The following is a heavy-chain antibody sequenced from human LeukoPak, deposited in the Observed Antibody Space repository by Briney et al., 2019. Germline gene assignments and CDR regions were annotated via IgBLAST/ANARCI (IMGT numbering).Heavy chain of an antibody. Sequence: ASVKVSRKASGGTFSSYAISWVRQAPGQGLEWMGGIIPIFGTANYAQKFQGRVTITTDESTSTAYMELSSLRSEDTAVYYCARVVAYYDSSGYFHYYYMDVWGKGTTVTVSS. J-gene: IGHJ6*03. V-gene: IGHV1-69*05. CDR3: ARVVAYYDSSGYFHYYYMDV. D-gene: IGHD3-22*01. CDR1: GGTFSSYA. CDR2: IIPIFGTA.